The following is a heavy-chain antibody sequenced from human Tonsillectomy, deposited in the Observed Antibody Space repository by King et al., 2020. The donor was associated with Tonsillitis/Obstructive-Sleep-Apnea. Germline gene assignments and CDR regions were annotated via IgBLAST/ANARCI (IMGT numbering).Heavy chain of an antibody. Sequence: VQLVESGAEVKKPGESLRISCKGFGYNFTSYWISWVRQMPGKGLEWMGRIDPSDSYTNYSPSFQGHVTISADKSISTAYMQWSSLKASDTAIFYCASTVDPYGSGNYFSNAMDVWGQGTTVTVSS. CDR3: ASTVDPYGSGNYFSNAMDV. V-gene: IGHV5-10-1*03. CDR1: GYNFTSYW. CDR2: IDPSDSYT. D-gene: IGHD3-10*01. J-gene: IGHJ6*02.